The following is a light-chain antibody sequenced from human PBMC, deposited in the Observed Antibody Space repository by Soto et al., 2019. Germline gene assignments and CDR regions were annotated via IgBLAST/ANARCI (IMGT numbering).Light chain of an antibody. J-gene: IGLJ1*01. V-gene: IGLV1-40*01. CDR3: QSYDSSLSGSYV. CDR1: SSNIGAGYD. Sequence: QSVLTQPASVSGAPGQRVTISYTGSSSNIGAGYDVHWYQQLPGTAPKLLIYGNSNRPSGVPDRFSGSKSGTSASLAITGLQAEDEADYYCQSYDSSLSGSYVFGTGTKVTVL. CDR2: GNS.